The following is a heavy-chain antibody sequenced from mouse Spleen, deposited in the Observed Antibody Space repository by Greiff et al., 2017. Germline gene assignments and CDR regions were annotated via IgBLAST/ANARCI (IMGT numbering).Heavy chain of an antibody. Sequence: EVQRVESGAELVRPGASVKLSCTASGFNIKDYYMHWVKQRPEQGLEWIGRIDPEDGDTEYAPKFQGKATMTADTSSNTAYLQLSSLTSEDTAVYYCTTSTTVVPHYYAMDYWGQGTSVTVSS. CDR2: IDPEDGDT. CDR1: GFNIKDYY. D-gene: IGHD1-1*01. J-gene: IGHJ4*01. V-gene: IGHV14-1*01. CDR3: TTSTTVVPHYYAMDY.